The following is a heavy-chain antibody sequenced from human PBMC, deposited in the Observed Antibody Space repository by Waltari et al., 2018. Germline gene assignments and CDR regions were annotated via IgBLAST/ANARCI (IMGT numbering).Heavy chain of an antibody. CDR1: GYTFTSYY. Sequence: QVQLVQSGAEVKKPGASVKVSCKASGYTFTSYYMHWVRQAPGQGLEWMGIINTSGGRTRYAQKVQGRVTMTRDTSTSTVYMELSSLRSEDTAVYYCAREAGGGGGPSFDYWGQGTLVTVSS. D-gene: IGHD2-15*01. CDR3: AREAGGGGGPSFDY. CDR2: INTSGGRT. J-gene: IGHJ4*02. V-gene: IGHV1-46*01.